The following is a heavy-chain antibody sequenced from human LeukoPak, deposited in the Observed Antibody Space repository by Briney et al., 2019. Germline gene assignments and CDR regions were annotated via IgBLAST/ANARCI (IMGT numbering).Heavy chain of an antibody. Sequence: GGSLRLSCAASGFTFCSYGMHLVRQAPGKGLEWVAFIRYDGSNKYYADSVKSRFTISGDNSKNTLYLQMNSLRAEDTAVYYCADEGDYYDSSGYGDAFDIWGQGTMVTVSS. CDR1: GFTFCSYG. CDR2: IRYDGSNK. V-gene: IGHV3-30*02. CDR3: ADEGDYYDSSGYGDAFDI. D-gene: IGHD3-22*01. J-gene: IGHJ3*02.